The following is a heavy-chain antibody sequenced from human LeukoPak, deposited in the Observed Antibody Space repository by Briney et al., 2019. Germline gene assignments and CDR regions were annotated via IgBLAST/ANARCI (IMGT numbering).Heavy chain of an antibody. CDR1: GFTLDDFA. D-gene: IGHD1-26*01. CDR3: AKDGGSYNLYAFNI. J-gene: IGHJ3*02. Sequence: SLRLSCAAPGFTLDDFATHRGRQAPGQGLECVSGISWNSGSIGYADSVKGRFTISRDNAKNSLYLQMNSLRAEDTALYYCAKDGGSYNLYAFNIWGQGTMVTVSS. CDR2: ISWNSGSI. V-gene: IGHV3-9*01.